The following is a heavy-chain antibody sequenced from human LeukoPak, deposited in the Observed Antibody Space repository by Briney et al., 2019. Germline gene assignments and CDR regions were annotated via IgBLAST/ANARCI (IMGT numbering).Heavy chain of an antibody. CDR1: GFTFSSYW. J-gene: IGHJ4*02. V-gene: IGHV3-7*01. CDR2: IKQDGSEK. CDR3: ARHKITMVRGVMDY. Sequence: GGSLRLPCAASGFTFSSYWMSWVRQAQGKGLEWVANIKQDGSEKYYVDSVKGRFTISRDNAKNSLYLQMNSLRAEDTAVYYCARHKITMVRGVMDYWGQGTLVTVSS. D-gene: IGHD3-10*01.